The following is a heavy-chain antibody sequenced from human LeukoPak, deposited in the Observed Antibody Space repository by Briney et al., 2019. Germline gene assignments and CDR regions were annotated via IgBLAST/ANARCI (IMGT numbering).Heavy chain of an antibody. CDR2: ISYDGSNK. V-gene: IGHV3-30*18. CDR1: GFTFSSYG. Sequence: PGGSLRLSCAASGFTFSSYGMHWVRQAPGKGLDWMAVISYDGSNKYYADSVKGRFTISRDNSRNTLYLQMNSLRAEDTAVYYCAKELKLSYGFDYWGQGTLVTVSS. J-gene: IGHJ4*02. CDR3: AKELKLSYGFDY. D-gene: IGHD5-18*01.